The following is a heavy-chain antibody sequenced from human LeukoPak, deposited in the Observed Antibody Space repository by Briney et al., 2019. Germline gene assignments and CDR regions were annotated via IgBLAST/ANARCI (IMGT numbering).Heavy chain of an antibody. CDR2: ISSSSSTI. D-gene: IGHD3-9*01. J-gene: IGHJ3*02. Sequence: QPGGSLRLSCAASGFTFSSYSMNWVRQAPGKGLEWVSYISSSSSTIYYADSVKGRFTISRDNAKNSLYLQMNSLRAEDTAVYYCARDSVTSGPLRYFDWLPPGHAFDIWGQGTMVTVSS. CDR3: ARDSVTSGPLRYFDWLPPGHAFDI. V-gene: IGHV3-48*01. CDR1: GFTFSSYS.